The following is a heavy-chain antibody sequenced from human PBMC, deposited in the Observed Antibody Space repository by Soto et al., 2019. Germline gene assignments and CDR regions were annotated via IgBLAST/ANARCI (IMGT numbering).Heavy chain of an antibody. Sequence: QVQLQESGPGLVKPSETLSLTCTVSGGSISSYYWSWIRQPPGKGLAWIGYIYYSGSTNYNPSLKSRVTISVDTSKNQFSLKLSYVTAADTAVDYCARARGYGRSNSCYQPHYYVFYYYMDVWGQGTTVTVSS. CDR3: ARARGYGRSNSCYQPHYYVFYYYMDV. V-gene: IGHV4-59*01. CDR1: GGSISSYY. J-gene: IGHJ6*03. D-gene: IGHD2-2*01. CDR2: IYYSGST.